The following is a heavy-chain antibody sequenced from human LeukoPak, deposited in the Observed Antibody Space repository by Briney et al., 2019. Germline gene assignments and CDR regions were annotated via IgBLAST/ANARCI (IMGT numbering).Heavy chain of an antibody. V-gene: IGHV3-7*01. CDR2: IKQDGSEK. CDR3: ARGPGYSSSWFWFDP. D-gene: IGHD6-13*01. CDR1: GFTFSYYW. J-gene: IGHJ5*02. Sequence: SGGSLRLSCAASGFTFSYYWMSWVRQAPGKGLEWVANIKQDGSEKYYVDSVKGRFTISRDNAKNSLYLQMNSLRAEDTAVYYCARGPGYSSSWFWFDPWGQGTLVTVSS.